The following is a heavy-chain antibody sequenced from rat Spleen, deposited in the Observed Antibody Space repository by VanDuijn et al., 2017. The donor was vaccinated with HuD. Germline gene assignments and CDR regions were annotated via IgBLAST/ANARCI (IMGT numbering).Heavy chain of an antibody. Sequence: EVQLVESGGGLVQPGRSLKLSCAASGFTFSDYNMAWVRQAPKKGLEWVATISYDGSSTYYRDSVKGRFTISRDNAKSTLYLQMDSLRSEDTATYYCARGFGYYFDYWGQGVMVTVSS. J-gene: IGHJ2*01. V-gene: IGHV5-7*01. CDR1: GFTFSDYN. D-gene: IGHD4-3*01. CDR3: ARGFGYYFDY. CDR2: ISYDGSST.